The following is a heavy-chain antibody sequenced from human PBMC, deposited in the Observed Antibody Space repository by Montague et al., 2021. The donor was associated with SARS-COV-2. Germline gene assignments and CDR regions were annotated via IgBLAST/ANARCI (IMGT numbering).Heavy chain of an antibody. CDR2: SRNRANGYRT. D-gene: IGHD4-11*01. V-gene: IGHV3-72*01. Sequence: SLRLSCAASGFTLSDYYVGWVRQAPGKGLEWIGRSRNRANGYRTEYAASVAGRFAISRDDSQTSLFLQLSSLQLDDTAVYYCARELYSNNARGGFYYYYYGMDVWGRGTTVTASS. CDR1: GFTLSDYY. CDR3: ARELYSNNARGGFYYYYYGMDV. J-gene: IGHJ6*02.